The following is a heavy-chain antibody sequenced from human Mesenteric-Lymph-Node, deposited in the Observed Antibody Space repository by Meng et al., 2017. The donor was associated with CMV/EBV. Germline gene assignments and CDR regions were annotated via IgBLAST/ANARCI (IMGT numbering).Heavy chain of an antibody. CDR1: GFTVSSHY. D-gene: IGHD4-17*01. Sequence: SLKISCAASGFTVSSHYMSWVRQAPGKGLEWVSGISWNSGGIGYADSVKGRFTISRDNAKNSLYLQMSSLRAEDTALYYCAKDIRSTVTIPDYWGQGTLVTVSS. V-gene: IGHV3-9*01. J-gene: IGHJ4*02. CDR2: ISWNSGGI. CDR3: AKDIRSTVTIPDY.